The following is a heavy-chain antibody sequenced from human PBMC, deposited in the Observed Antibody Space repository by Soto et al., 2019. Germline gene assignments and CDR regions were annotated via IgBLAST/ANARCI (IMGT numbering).Heavy chain of an antibody. CDR1: GFTFSSYA. J-gene: IGHJ4*02. V-gene: IGHV3-23*01. Sequence: EVQLLESGGGLVQPGGSLRLSCAASGFTFSSYAMSWVRQAPGKGLEWVSAISASGGSTYYTDSVKGHFSISRDTSRNTLYLQMNSLRAEDTAVYYCATGTERFDYWGQGTLVTVSS. CDR3: ATGTERFDY. CDR2: ISASGGST. D-gene: IGHD1-1*01.